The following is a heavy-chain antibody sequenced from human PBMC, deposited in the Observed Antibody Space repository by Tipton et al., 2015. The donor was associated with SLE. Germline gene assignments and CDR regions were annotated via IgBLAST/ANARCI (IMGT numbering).Heavy chain of an antibody. J-gene: IGHJ4*02. CDR1: GFRLSGSW. CDR3: ARGGGFADF. V-gene: IGHV3-7*03. Sequence: SLRLSCAASGFRLSGSWMSWIHQTPGKGLEWVANIKEDGSEENYVDSVKGRFTISRDNSKNLLYLEMTGLRVEDTAIYYCARGGGFADFWGPGTLVTVSS. D-gene: IGHD3-16*01. CDR2: IKEDGSEE.